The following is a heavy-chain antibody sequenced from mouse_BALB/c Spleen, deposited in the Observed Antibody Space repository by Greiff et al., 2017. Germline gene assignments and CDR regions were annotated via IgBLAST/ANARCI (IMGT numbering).Heavy chain of an antibody. CDR3: ARGDYGYGNAMDY. J-gene: IGHJ4*01. D-gene: IGHD1-2*01. V-gene: IGHV14-3*02. CDR2: IDPANGNT. Sequence: VHVKQSGAELVKPGASVKLSCTASGFNIKDTYMHWVKQRPEQGLEWIGRIDPANGNTKYDPKFQGKATITADTSSNTAYLQLSSLTSEDTAVYYCARGDYGYGNAMDYWGQGTSVTVSS. CDR1: GFNIKDTY.